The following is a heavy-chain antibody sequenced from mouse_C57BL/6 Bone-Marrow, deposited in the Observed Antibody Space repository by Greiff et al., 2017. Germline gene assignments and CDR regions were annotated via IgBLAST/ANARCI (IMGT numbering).Heavy chain of an antibody. Sequence: QVKLQQPGAELVQPGASVTLSCEASGYTFTSYWMSWVKQRPGRGLEWIGRVDHNSGGTKYNEKFKRQVTLTVEKPANTASMQLSSLTSECSAVYYSASLLRCWGQGTLVTVSA. CDR2: VDHNSGGT. CDR3: ASLLRC. D-gene: IGHD1-1*01. CDR1: GYTFTSYW. V-gene: IGHV1-72*01. J-gene: IGHJ3*01.